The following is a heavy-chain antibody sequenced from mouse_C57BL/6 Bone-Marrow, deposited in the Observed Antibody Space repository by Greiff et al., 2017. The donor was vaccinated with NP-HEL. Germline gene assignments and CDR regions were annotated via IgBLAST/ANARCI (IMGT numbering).Heavy chain of an antibody. J-gene: IGHJ4*01. V-gene: IGHV3-6*01. Sequence: DVQLQESGPGLVKPSQSLSLTCSVTGYSITSGYYWNWIRQFPGNKLEWMGYISYDGSNNYNPSLKNRISITRDTSKNQFFLKLNSVTTEDTATYYCARDSSGLYYYAMDYWGQGTSVTVSS. D-gene: IGHD3-2*02. CDR2: ISYDGSN. CDR3: ARDSSGLYYYAMDY. CDR1: GYSITSGYY.